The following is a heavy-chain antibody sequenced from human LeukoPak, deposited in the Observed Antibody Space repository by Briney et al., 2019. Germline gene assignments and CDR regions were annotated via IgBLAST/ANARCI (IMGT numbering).Heavy chain of an antibody. J-gene: IGHJ4*02. CDR1: GFTFSSYS. CDR3: ARRAYSDY. CDR2: ISSSSSTI. V-gene: IGHV3-48*04. Sequence: GGSLRLSCAASGFTFSSYSMNWVRQAPGKGLEWVSYISSSSSTIYYADSVKGRFTISRDDAKNSLYLQMNSLRAEDTAVYYCARRAYSDYWGQGTLVTVSS.